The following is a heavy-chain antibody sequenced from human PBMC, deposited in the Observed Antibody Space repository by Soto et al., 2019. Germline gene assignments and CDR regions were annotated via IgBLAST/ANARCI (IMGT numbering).Heavy chain of an antibody. D-gene: IGHD6-19*01. CDR1: GYTFSGFY. V-gene: IGHV1-2*02. CDR2: INPNSGGT. J-gene: IGHJ4*02. CDR3: ASAAVTGTAGLDF. Sequence: ASVKVSCKASGYTFSGFYMHWVRQAPGQGLEWVGWINPNSGGTKSAEKFQGRVTMTRDTSISTAYMELSRLTSDDTAVYYCASAAVTGTAGLDFWGQGTQVTVSS.